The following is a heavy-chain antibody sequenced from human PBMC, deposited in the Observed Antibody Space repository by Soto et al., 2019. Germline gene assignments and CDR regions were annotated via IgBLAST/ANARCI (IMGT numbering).Heavy chain of an antibody. V-gene: IGHV3-23*01. D-gene: IGHD6-13*01. CDR1: GFPFSSYA. CDR3: AIDSSPWYLEY. CDR2: ISVSGGST. Sequence: GGSLRLSCAASGFPFSSYAMSWVRKSPGKGLEWVSSISVSGGSTYYADSVKGRFTISRDNSKNTLYMQMNSLRAEDTAVYYCAIDSSPWYLEYWGQGTLITVFS. J-gene: IGHJ4*02.